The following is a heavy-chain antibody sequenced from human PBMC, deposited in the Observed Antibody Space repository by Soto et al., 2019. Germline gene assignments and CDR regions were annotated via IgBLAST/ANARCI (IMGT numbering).Heavy chain of an antibody. J-gene: IGHJ3*02. CDR3: ARDREWFGVHHWDAFDI. CDR2: ISAYNGNT. CDR1: GYTFTSYG. V-gene: IGHV1-18*01. Sequence: ASVKVSCKASGYTFTSYGISWVRQAPGQGLEWMGWISAYNGNTNYAQKLQGRVTMTTDTSTSTAYMELRSLRSDDTAVYYCARDREWFGVHHWDAFDIWGQGTTVTVS. D-gene: IGHD3-10*01.